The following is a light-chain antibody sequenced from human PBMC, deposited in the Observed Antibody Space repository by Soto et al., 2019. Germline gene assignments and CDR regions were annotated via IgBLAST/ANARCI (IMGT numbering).Light chain of an antibody. J-gene: IGKJ1*01. CDR1: QSVSSN. CDR2: GAS. CDR3: QKYNNWPRT. V-gene: IGKV3-15*01. Sequence: EIVMTQAPATLSVSPGERVTLSCRASQSVSSNLAWYQQKPGQAPRLLIYGASTRATGIPARFIGSGSGTEFTLTISSLPSEDFAVYYCQKYNNWPRTFGQGTKVEIK.